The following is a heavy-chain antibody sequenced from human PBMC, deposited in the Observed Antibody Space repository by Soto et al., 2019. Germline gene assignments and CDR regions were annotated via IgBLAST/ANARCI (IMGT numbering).Heavy chain of an antibody. CDR3: TRDSFKISQSGVD. J-gene: IGHJ4*02. CDR1: GFTFSSYD. Sequence: GGSLRLSCAASGFTFSSYDMNWVRQAPGQGLEWVSFISSNTNYIYYADSVKGRFTISRDNAKNSLYLQMNSLRAEDTAVYYCTRDSFKISQSGVDWGQGTLVTVSS. V-gene: IGHV3-21*01. D-gene: IGHD3-10*01. CDR2: ISSNTNYI.